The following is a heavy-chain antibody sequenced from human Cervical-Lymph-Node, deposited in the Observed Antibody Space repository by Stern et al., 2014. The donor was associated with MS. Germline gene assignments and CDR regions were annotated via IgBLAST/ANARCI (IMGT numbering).Heavy chain of an antibody. V-gene: IGHV3-30*14. J-gene: IGHJ3*02. CDR3: ARDVGPTAGHAFDI. D-gene: IGHD6-19*01. CDR2: ISYDGSDQ. CDR1: AFTFRLYA. Sequence: VQLVESGGGVVQPGRSLRLSCAASAFTFRLYAMHWVRQAPGKGLEWVTSISYDGSDQYYAESVNGRFTISKANTRNPLYLEMNSLRAEDAAVYYCARDVGPTAGHAFDIWGQGTVVTVSS.